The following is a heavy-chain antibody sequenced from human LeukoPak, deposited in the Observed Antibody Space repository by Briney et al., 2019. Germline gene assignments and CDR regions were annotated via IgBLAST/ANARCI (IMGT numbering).Heavy chain of an antibody. J-gene: IGHJ4*02. CDR3: AKDRIYGSGSYPSSFDY. CDR1: GFTFNTYA. D-gene: IGHD3-10*01. CDR2: ISASGGST. V-gene: IGHV3-23*01. Sequence: GGSLRLSCAASGFTFNTYAMSWVRQAPGKGLEWVSGISASGGSTYYADSVKGRFTISRDNSKNTLYLQMNSLRAEDTAVYYCAKDRIYGSGSYPSSFDYWGQGTLVTVSS.